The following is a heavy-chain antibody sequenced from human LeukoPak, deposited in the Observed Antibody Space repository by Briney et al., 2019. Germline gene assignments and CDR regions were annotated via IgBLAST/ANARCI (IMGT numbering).Heavy chain of an antibody. CDR1: GGSISSYY. V-gene: IGHV4-4*07. J-gene: IGHJ3*02. CDR3: ARGGWYDILTGYYRDAFDI. D-gene: IGHD3-9*01. CDR2: IYTSGST. Sequence: SETLSLTCTVSGGSISSYYWSWIRQPAGKGLEWIGRIYTSGSTNYNPSLKSRVTMSVDTSKNQFSLKLGSVTAADTAVYYCARGGWYDILTGYYRDAFDIWGQGTMVTVSS.